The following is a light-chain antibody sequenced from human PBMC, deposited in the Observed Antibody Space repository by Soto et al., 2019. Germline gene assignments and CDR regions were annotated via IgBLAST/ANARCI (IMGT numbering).Light chain of an antibody. V-gene: IGKV4-1*01. CDR1: QSVLYSSNNKNY. Sequence: DIVMTQSPDSLAVSLGERATINCKSSQSVLYSSNNKNYLAWYQQKPGQPPKLLIYWASTRESGVPDRFSGSGSGTDFTLTISSLQAEDVPVYYCQQYYSTPFTFGGGTKVEIK. CDR3: QQYYSTPFT. CDR2: WAS. J-gene: IGKJ4*01.